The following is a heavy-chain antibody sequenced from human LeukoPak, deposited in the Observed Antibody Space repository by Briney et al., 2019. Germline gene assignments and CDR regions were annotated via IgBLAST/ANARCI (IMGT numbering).Heavy chain of an antibody. CDR3: ARHPGSCSSSICYLRWFDP. J-gene: IGHJ5*02. D-gene: IGHD2-2*01. V-gene: IGHV3-21*01. Sequence: PGGSLRLSCAASGFTFSSYSMNWVRQAPGKGLECVSSISSSSSYIDYADSVKGRFTISRDNAKKSLYLQMNTLRAEDTAVYYCARHPGSCSSSICYLRWFDPWGQGTLVTVSS. CDR1: GFTFSSYS. CDR2: ISSSSSYI.